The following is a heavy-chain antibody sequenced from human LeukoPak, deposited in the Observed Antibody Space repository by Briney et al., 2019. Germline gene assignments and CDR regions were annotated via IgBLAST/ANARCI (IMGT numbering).Heavy chain of an antibody. CDR2: INHNGST. CDR1: GGSFSGYY. V-gene: IGHV4-34*01. J-gene: IGHJ3*02. D-gene: IGHD3-22*01. Sequence: SETLSLTCAVSGGSFSGYYWSWIRQPPGKGLEWIGEINHNGSTNYNPSLKSRVTISVDRSKSPFSLKLSYVTAADTAVYDCARDLPYYYDSSGYYWDDAFDSWGQGTMVSVSS. CDR3: ARDLPYYYDSSGYYWDDAFDS.